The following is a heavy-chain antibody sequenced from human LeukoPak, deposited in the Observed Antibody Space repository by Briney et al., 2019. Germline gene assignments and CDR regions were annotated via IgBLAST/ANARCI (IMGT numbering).Heavy chain of an antibody. CDR2: IYHSGST. CDR3: AVMPEWELSSGAFDI. J-gene: IGHJ3*02. Sequence: PSETLSLTCAVSGYSISSGYYWGWIRQPPGEGLEWIGSIYHSGSTYYNPSLKSRFTISVDTAKNQFYLKLSSVTAADTAVYYCAVMPEWELSSGAFDIWGQGTMVTVSS. CDR1: GYSISSGYY. D-gene: IGHD1-26*01. V-gene: IGHV4-38-2*01.